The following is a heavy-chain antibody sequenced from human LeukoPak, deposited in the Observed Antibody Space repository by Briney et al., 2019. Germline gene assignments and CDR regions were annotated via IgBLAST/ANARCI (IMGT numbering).Heavy chain of an antibody. CDR2: ISYDGSNK. CDR1: GFTFSSYA. Sequence: QPGGSLRLSCAASGFTFSSYAMHWVRQAPGKGLEWVAVISYDGSNKYYADSVKGRFTISRDNSKNTLYLQMNSLRAEDTAVYYCSKATPPRDGPNPDYWGQGTLVTVSS. J-gene: IGHJ4*02. CDR3: SKATPPRDGPNPDY. V-gene: IGHV3-30-3*01. D-gene: IGHD5-24*01.